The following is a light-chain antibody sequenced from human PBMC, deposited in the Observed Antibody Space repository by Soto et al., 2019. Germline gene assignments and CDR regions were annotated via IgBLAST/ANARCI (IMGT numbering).Light chain of an antibody. CDR2: GAS. CDR1: QSVSNN. Sequence: EIVLTQSPGTLSLSPGERATLSCRASQSVSNNYLAWYQQKPGQAPRLLIYGASSRATGIPARFSGSGSGTEFTLTISSLQSEDLAVYYCQQYNNWPPGITFGQGTRLEIK. V-gene: IGKV3D-15*01. J-gene: IGKJ5*01. CDR3: QQYNNWPPGIT.